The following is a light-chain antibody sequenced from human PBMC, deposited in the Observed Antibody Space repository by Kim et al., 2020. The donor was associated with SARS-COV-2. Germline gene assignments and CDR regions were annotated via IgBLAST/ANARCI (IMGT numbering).Light chain of an antibody. V-gene: IGLV1-40*01. CDR2: GNS. CDR3: QSYDSSLSGWV. CDR1: SSNIGAGYD. J-gene: IGLJ3*02. Sequence: QGVTTSRTGSSSNIGAGYDVHCYQQLPGTAPNLLIYGNSNRPSGAPDRVSGSNSGTSASLAITVLQAEDEADYYCQSYDSSLSGWVFGGGTQLTVL.